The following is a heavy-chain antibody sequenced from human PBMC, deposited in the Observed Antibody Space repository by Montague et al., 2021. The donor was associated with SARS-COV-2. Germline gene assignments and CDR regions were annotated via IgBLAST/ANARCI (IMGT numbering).Heavy chain of an antibody. D-gene: IGHD3-22*01. J-gene: IGHJ4*02. V-gene: IGHV3-21*01. CDR2: MSNSNSYI. CDR1: GFTFSSFS. Sequence: SLRLSCAASGFTFSSFSMNWVRQAPGKGLEWVSSMSNSNSYIYYADSVKGRFTTSRDNAKNSLYLQMNSLRAEDTAVYYCVRAAWGYYDSSGYLDYWGQGTLVTVSS. CDR3: VRAAWGYYDSSGYLDY.